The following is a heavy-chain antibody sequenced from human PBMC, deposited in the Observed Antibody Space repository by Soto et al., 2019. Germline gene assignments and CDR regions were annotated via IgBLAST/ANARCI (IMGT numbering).Heavy chain of an antibody. CDR1: GFTFSSYW. CDR3: ARDPEGVNYYYYYMDV. CDR2: INSDGSST. J-gene: IGHJ6*03. Sequence: GGSLRLSCAASGFTFSSYWMHWVRQAPGKGLVWVSRINSDGSSTSYADSVKGRFTISRDNAKNTLYLQMNSLRAEDTAVYYCARDPEGVNYYYYYMDVWGKGTTVTVSS. V-gene: IGHV3-74*01. D-gene: IGHD2-8*01.